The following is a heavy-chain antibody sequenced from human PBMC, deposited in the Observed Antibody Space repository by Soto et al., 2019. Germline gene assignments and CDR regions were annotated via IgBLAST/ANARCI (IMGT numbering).Heavy chain of an antibody. J-gene: IGHJ5*02. Sequence: SGLTLGSRTQPLTLTCGFSGFSLSVYGVRVIWFRQPPGETLEWLALIHWNDDKRYSPYLKSRLTITKDTSKNQVVLTLTNLDPLDTGTYFCAHTKDSSGFLTSWGQGILVTVSS. V-gene: IGHV2-5*01. CDR3: AHTKDSSGFLTS. CDR1: GFSLSVYGVR. D-gene: IGHD3-22*01. CDR2: IHWNDDK.